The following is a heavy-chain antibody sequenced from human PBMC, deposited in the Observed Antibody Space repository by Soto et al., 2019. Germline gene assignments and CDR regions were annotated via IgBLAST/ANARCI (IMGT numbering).Heavy chain of an antibody. J-gene: IGHJ4*02. V-gene: IGHV3-11*01. CDR2: ISSREVTV. D-gene: IGHD6-19*01. CDR1: GFTFSNYY. Sequence: GGSLRLSCAASGFTFSNYYMTWIRQAPGKGLECLSYISSREVTVYYADSVKGRFTISRDNTKNSLYLQMTTLRDEDTAVYYCAKDYGSSRYFFDYWGQGALVTVSS. CDR3: AKDYGSSRYFFDY.